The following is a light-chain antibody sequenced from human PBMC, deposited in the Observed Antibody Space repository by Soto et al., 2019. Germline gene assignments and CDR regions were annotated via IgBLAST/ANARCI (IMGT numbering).Light chain of an antibody. CDR2: DVT. Sequence: QSALTQPRSVSGSPGQSVTISCPGTNSDFGNYIYVSWYQFHPGKAPKLIIYDVTKRPSGVPDRFSGSKSGNTASLAIAGLQAEDESEYYCCSYAGFYTLVFGGGTKLTVL. CDR3: CSYAGFYTLV. J-gene: IGLJ3*02. CDR1: NSDFGNYIY. V-gene: IGLV2-11*01.